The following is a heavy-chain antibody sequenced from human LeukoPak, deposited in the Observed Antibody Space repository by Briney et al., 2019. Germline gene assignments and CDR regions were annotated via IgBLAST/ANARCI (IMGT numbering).Heavy chain of an antibody. J-gene: IGHJ5*02. Sequence: PSETLSLTCTVSGYSLSSGYYWGWIRQPPGKGLEWIGSIYHSGSTYYNPSLKSRVTISVDTSKNQFSLKLSSVTAADTAVYYCARAELWFDPWGQGTLVTVSS. D-gene: IGHD1-14*01. CDR3: ARAELWFDP. CDR1: GYSLSSGYY. V-gene: IGHV4-38-2*02. CDR2: IYHSGST.